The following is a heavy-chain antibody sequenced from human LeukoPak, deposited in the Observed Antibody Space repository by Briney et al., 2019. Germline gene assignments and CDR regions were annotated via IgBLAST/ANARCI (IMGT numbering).Heavy chain of an antibody. J-gene: IGHJ4*02. D-gene: IGHD3-10*01. CDR3: GTWDSGD. CDR2: IKSRAHGETT. Sequence: GGSLSLSCAVSGLNFPSAWMNWVRQAPGGGLEWVGRIKSRAHGETTDYAAPVKGRFAISRDESVATMYLPMSSLKTEDIAVYDCGTWDSGDWGQGILVTVSS. CDR1: GLNFPSAW. V-gene: IGHV3-15*01.